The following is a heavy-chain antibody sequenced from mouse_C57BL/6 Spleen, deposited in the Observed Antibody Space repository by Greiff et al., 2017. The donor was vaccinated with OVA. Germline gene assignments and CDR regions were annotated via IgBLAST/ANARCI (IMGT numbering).Heavy chain of an antibody. J-gene: IGHJ4*01. CDR1: GFSLTSYG. D-gene: IGHD2-1*01. CDR3: ATFYYGNLYAMDY. CDR2: IWSGGST. V-gene: IGHV2-2*01. Sequence: VQLQQSGPGLVQPSQSLSITCTVSGFSLTSYGVYWVRQSPGKGLEWLGVIWSGGSTDYNAAFISRLSISKDNSKSQVFFKMNSLQADDTAIYYCATFYYGNLYAMDYWGQGTSVTVSS.